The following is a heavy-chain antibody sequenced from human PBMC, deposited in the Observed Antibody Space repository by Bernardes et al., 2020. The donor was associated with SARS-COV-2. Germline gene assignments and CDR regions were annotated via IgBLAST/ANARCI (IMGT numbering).Heavy chain of an antibody. V-gene: IGHV3-74*03. Sequence: GGSLRLSCGASGITFKTLWMHWVRQAPGGGLVWVARIGGDGTSVTYADSVKGRFTISRDNAKKCVYLQMNSLRAEDTAFYYCARPLTTSTWYGGFDVWGQGTMVTVSS. J-gene: IGHJ3*01. CDR1: GITFKTLW. CDR3: ARPLTTSTWYGGFDV. CDR2: IGGDGTSV. D-gene: IGHD6-13*01.